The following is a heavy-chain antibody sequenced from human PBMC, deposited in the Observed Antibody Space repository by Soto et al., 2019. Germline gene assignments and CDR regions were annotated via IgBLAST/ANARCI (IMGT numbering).Heavy chain of an antibody. Sequence: GGSLRLSCAASGFTFSSYSMNWVRQAPGKGLEWVSSISSSSSYIYYANSVKGRFTISRDNAKNSLYLQMSSLRADDTAVYYCARFPEEYSSDWYDSFWGQGTLVTVSS. CDR1: GFTFSSYS. CDR2: ISSSSSYI. V-gene: IGHV3-21*01. D-gene: IGHD6-19*01. CDR3: ARFPEEYSSDWYDSF. J-gene: IGHJ4*02.